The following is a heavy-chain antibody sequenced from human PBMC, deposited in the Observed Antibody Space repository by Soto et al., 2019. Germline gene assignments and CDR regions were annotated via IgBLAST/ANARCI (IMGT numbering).Heavy chain of an antibody. V-gene: IGHV4-39*01. CDR1: GGSISSSSYY. D-gene: IGHD6-19*01. CDR2: IYYSGST. J-gene: IGHJ6*02. Sequence: ETLSLTCTVSGGSISSSSYYWGWIRQPPGKGLEWIGSIYYSGSTYYNPSLKSRVTISVDTSKNQFSLKLSSVTAADTAVYYCARRAEWLDDYHHGMDVWGQGTTVTVSS. CDR3: ARRAEWLDDYHHGMDV.